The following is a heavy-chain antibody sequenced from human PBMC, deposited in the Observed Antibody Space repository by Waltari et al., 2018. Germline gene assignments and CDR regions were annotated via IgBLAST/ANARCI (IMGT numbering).Heavy chain of an antibody. CDR2: ISYSGRT. CDR1: GGSVRDYV. J-gene: IGHJ4*02. D-gene: IGHD7-27*01. CDR3: AGVEGAKALAGDNYFDY. V-gene: IGHV4-59*02. Sequence: QVQLQESGPGLVKPSETLSLTCRGSGGSVRDYVWSWIRQPPGKGVEWIGYISYSGRTNVNPSLKSRVTISLHTSNNQFSLRLNSLTVADTPVYYCAGVEGAKALAGDNYFDYWGQGPLVTVSS.